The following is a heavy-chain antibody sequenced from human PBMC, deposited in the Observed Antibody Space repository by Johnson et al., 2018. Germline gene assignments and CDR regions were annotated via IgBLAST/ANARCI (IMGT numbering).Heavy chain of an antibody. J-gene: IGHJ5*02. V-gene: IGHV3-30-3*01. CDR1: GFTFSRNA. Sequence: QVQLVQAGGGVVQAGRSLRLSCAASGFTFSRNAMPWVRQAPGKGLEWVAVISYDGSKKDYADSVKGRFTISRDNSKNKASLQMRSLRAEATAVYYCARECILVNCGGECYSGFDPWGQGTLVTVSS. CDR2: ISYDGSKK. D-gene: IGHD2-21*01. CDR3: ARECILVNCGGECYSGFDP.